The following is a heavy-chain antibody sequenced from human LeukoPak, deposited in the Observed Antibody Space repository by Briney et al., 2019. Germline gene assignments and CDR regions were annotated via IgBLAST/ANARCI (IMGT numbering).Heavy chain of an antibody. D-gene: IGHD2-15*01. CDR1: GYTFTSYA. Sequence: ASVKVSCKASGYTFTSYAMHWVRQAPGQRLEWMGWINAGNGNTKYSQKFQGRVTITRDTSASTAYMELSSLRSEDTAVYYCARLAYCSGGSCCSKGVNHWGQGTLVTVSS. CDR2: INAGNGNT. J-gene: IGHJ5*02. CDR3: ARLAYCSGGSCCSKGVNH. V-gene: IGHV1-3*01.